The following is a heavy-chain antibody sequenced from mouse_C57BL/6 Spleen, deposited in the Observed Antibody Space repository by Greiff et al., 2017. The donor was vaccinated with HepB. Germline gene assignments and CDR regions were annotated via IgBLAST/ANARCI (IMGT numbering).Heavy chain of an antibody. CDR1: GYTFTTYP. V-gene: IGHV1-47*01. D-gene: IGHD2-4*01. J-gene: IGHJ3*01. CDR2: FHPYNDDT. CDR3: ARRGYYDYDGGFAY. Sequence: QVHVKQSGAELVKPGASVKMSCKASGYTFTTYPIEWMKQNHGKSLEWIGNFHPYNDDTKYNEKFKGKATLTVEKSSSTVYLELSRLTSDDSAVYYCARRGYYDYDGGFAYWGQGTLVTVSA.